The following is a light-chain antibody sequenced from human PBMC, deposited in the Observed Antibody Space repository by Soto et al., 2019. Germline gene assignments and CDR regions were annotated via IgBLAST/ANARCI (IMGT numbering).Light chain of an antibody. CDR2: RAS. V-gene: IGKV3-15*01. J-gene: IGKJ2*01. CDR1: QNIYSN. Sequence: DTVMTQSPATLSVSPGERATLSCRASQNIYSNLAWYQQKAGQAPRLLIYRASTRATGVPDRFSGSGSGTEFTLTSSSLQSEDSAVYFCQQFSDWPPYTFGQGTKLEIK. CDR3: QQFSDWPPYT.